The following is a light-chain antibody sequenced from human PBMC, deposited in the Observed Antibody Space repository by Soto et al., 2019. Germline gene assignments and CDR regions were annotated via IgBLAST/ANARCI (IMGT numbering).Light chain of an antibody. Sequence: QSALTQPPSASGTPGQRVTISCSGSSSNIGGNTVNWYQQLPRTAPRLLIYNDRQRPSGVPDRFSASKSGTSASLAISGLQSDDEADYYCATWDDSLSLLYVFGTGTKLTVL. CDR2: NDR. V-gene: IGLV1-44*01. CDR3: ATWDDSLSLLYV. J-gene: IGLJ1*01. CDR1: SSNIGGNT.